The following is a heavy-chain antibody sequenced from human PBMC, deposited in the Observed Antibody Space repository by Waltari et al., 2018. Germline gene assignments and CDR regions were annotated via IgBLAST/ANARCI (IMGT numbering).Heavy chain of an antibody. CDR3: ARRPYCTNGVCSYYFDY. CDR2: IYHSGST. D-gene: IGHD2-8*01. Sequence: QVQLQESGPGLVKPSETLSLTCAVSGYSISSGYYWGWLRQHPGKGLEWIESIYHSGSTYYHPSLKSRFTISVDTSKNQFSLKLSSVTAADTAVYYCARRPYCTNGVCSYYFDYWGQGTLVTVSS. V-gene: IGHV4-38-2*01. J-gene: IGHJ4*02. CDR1: GYSISSGYY.